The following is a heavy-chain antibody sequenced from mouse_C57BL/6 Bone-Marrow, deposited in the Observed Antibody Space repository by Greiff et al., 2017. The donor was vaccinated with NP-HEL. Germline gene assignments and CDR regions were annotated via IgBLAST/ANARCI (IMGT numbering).Heavy chain of an antibody. Sequence: VQLKQSGPELVKPGASVKISCKASGYSFTGYYMHWVKQSSEKSLEWIGEINPSTGGTSYNQKFKGKATLTVDKSSSTAYMQLKSLTSEDSAVYYCARRGGAYWGQGTLVTVSA. CDR2: INPSTGGT. J-gene: IGHJ3*01. V-gene: IGHV1-43*01. CDR1: GYSFTGYY. CDR3: ARRGGAY.